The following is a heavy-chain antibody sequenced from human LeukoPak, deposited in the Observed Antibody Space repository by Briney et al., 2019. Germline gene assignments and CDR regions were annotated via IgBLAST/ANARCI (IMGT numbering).Heavy chain of an antibody. J-gene: IGHJ4*02. D-gene: IGHD3-22*01. CDR1: GGTFSSYA. Sequence: SVKVSCKASGGTFSSYAISWVRQAPGQGLEWMGRIIPIFGTANYAQKFQGRVTITTDESTSTAYMELSSLRSEDTAVYYCARDGGSSGYYSELLNFDYWAREPWSPSPQ. CDR3: ARDGGSSGYYSELLNFDY. V-gene: IGHV1-69*05. CDR2: IIPIFGTA.